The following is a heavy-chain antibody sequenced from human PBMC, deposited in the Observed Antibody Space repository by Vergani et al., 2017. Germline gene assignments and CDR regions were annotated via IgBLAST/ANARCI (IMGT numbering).Heavy chain of an antibody. CDR1: GFTFSSYA. V-gene: IGHV3-23*01. CDR2: ISGSGGST. J-gene: IGHJ4*02. CDR3: AKDRRHPNFDY. Sequence: EVQLLESGGGLVQPGGSLRLSCAASGFTFSSYAMSWVRQAPGKGLEWVSAISGSGGSTYYADSGKGQFTISRDNSKNTLYLQRNSLRAEDTAVYYCAKDRRHPNFDYWGQGTLVTVSS.